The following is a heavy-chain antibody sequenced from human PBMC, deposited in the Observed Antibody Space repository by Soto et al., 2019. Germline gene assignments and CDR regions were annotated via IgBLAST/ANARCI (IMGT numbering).Heavy chain of an antibody. CDR2: VDHNGDA. V-gene: IGHV4-39*01. Sequence: TETLSLTCSVSGDSISSSNFYWAWIRQSPGKGLEWIASVDHNGDAYYNPSLKSRITVSVDTSKNQFSLKVSFVTDADTAMYYCSRHIFSVTIPPASWSHSWGQATLLTVST. CDR1: GDSISSSNFY. D-gene: IGHD3-3*01. J-gene: IGHJ5*01. CDR3: SRHIFSVTIPPASWSHS.